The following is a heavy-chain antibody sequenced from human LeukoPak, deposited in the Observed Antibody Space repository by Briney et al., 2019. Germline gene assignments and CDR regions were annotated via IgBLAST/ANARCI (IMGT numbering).Heavy chain of an antibody. Sequence: PGGSLRLSCAASGFTFSSYGMHWVRQAPGKGLEWVAFIQYDGSNKYYADSVKGRFTISRDNSKNTLYLQMNSLRAEGTAVYYCAKDGGYCSSTSCDEDYWGQGTLVTVSS. CDR1: GFTFSSYG. J-gene: IGHJ4*02. V-gene: IGHV3-30*02. CDR3: AKDGGYCSSTSCDEDY. CDR2: IQYDGSNK. D-gene: IGHD2-2*03.